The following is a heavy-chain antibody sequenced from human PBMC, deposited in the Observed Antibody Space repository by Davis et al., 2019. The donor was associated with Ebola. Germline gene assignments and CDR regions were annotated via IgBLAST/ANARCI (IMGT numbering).Heavy chain of an antibody. Sequence: MPSETLSLTCAVYGGSFSGYYWSWIRQPPGKGLEWIGEINHSGSTNYNPSLKSRVTISVDSSKNLFSLILTSVTAADTAVYYCARVHEYTDYFHFDPWGQGILVTVSS. CDR2: INHSGST. CDR1: GGSFSGYY. J-gene: IGHJ5*02. V-gene: IGHV4-34*01. CDR3: ARVHEYTDYFHFDP. D-gene: IGHD2/OR15-2a*01.